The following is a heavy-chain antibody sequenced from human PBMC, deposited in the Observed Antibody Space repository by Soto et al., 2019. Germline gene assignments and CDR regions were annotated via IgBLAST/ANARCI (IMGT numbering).Heavy chain of an antibody. Sequence: PSGILALTFGVFCGSISSRSYYGGWMRQPPGKGLEWIGNIYYSGSTYYNPSLKSRVTISVDTSKNQFYLKLSSVTAADTAVYYCASSEFHWGQGTLVTVSS. J-gene: IGHJ4*02. V-gene: IGHV4-39*01. CDR3: ASSEFH. CDR2: IYYSGST. CDR1: CGSISSRSYY. D-gene: IGHD2-21*01.